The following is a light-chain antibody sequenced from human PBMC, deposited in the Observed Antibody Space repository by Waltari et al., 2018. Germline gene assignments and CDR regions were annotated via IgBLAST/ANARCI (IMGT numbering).Light chain of an antibody. J-gene: IGKJ4*01. CDR1: QSISHS. CDR2: DAS. CDR3: QQRGNWPLT. V-gene: IGKV3-11*01. Sequence: EIVLTQSPATLSLSPGDRATLFCWASQSISHSLAWYQQKPGQAPRLLIYDASSRATGIPARFSGGGSGTDFTLTIASLEPEDFAIYYCQQRGNWPLTFGGGTKVESK.